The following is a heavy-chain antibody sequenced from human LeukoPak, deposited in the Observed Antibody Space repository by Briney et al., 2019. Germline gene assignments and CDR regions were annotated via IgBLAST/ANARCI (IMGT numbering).Heavy chain of an antibody. CDR1: GYTFTSYY. J-gene: IGHJ6*03. CDR3: ARGPPLTFDHTPEGYYHYYMDV. Sequence: SVKVSCKASGYTFTSYYMHWVRQAPGQGLEWMAGIIPIFATTNYAQEFQGRVSLTADESTSTVYMELSSLRYDDTAVYYCARGPPLTFDHTPEGYYHYYMDVWGEGTTVTISS. CDR2: IIPIFATT. D-gene: IGHD1-14*01. V-gene: IGHV1-69*13.